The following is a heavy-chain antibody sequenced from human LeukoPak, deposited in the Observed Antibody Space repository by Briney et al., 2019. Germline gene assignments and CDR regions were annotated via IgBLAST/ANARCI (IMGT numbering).Heavy chain of an antibody. CDR2: IKQDGTEK. V-gene: IGHV3-7*04. J-gene: IGHJ4*02. D-gene: IGHD1-26*01. Sequence: GGSLRLSCAASGFTFSSYWMSWVRQAPGKGLEWVAIIKQDGTEKYYVDSVKGRFTISRDNAKNSLYLQMSSLRAEDTAVYYCARGVGATHFDYWGQGTLVTVSS. CDR1: GFTFSSYW. CDR3: ARGVGATHFDY.